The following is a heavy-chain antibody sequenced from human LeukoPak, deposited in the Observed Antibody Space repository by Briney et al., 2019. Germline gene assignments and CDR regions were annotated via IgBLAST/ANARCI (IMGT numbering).Heavy chain of an antibody. CDR1: GFTFSSYA. D-gene: IGHD3-10*02. CDR2: ISGSGGST. V-gene: IGHV3-23*01. CDR3: AKSVLFEGFPKYYFDY. J-gene: IGHJ4*02. Sequence: GGSLRLSCAASGFTFSSYAMSWVRQAPGKGLEWVSAISGSGGSTYYAGSVKGRFTISRDNSKNTLYLQMNSLRAEDTAVYYCAKSVLFEGFPKYYFDYWGQGTLVTVSS.